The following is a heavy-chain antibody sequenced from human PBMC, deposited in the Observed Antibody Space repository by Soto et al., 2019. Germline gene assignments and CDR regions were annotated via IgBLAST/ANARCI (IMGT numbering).Heavy chain of an antibody. Sequence: QVQLVQSGAEVKKPGSSVKVSCKASGGTFSSYAISWVRQAPGQGLEWMGGIIPIFGTANYAQKFQGRVTITADESTSTAYMELSSLRSEATAVYYCARGNIVVVTAIPDAFDIWGQGTMVTVSS. D-gene: IGHD2-21*02. CDR1: GGTFSSYA. CDR3: ARGNIVVVTAIPDAFDI. V-gene: IGHV1-69*12. J-gene: IGHJ3*02. CDR2: IIPIFGTA.